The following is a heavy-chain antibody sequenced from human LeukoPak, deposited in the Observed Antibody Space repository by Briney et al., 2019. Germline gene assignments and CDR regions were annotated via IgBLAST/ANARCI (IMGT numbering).Heavy chain of an antibody. CDR2: IYYSGST. D-gene: IGHD2/OR15-2a*01. CDR1: GGSISSSSYY. Sequence: SETLSLTCTVSGGSISSSSYYWGWIRQPPGKGLEWIGSIYYSGSTYYNPSLKSRVTISVDTSKNQFSLKLSSVTAADTAVYYCARDPLSSDSQGDYWGQGTLVTVSS. J-gene: IGHJ4*02. CDR3: ARDPLSSDSQGDY. V-gene: IGHV4-39*07.